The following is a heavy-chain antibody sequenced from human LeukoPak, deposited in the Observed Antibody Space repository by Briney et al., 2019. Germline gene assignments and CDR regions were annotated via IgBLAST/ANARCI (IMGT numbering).Heavy chain of an antibody. V-gene: IGHV3-53*01. CDR2: LYSGSDT. D-gene: IGHD5-24*01. CDR1: GFTVSTKY. J-gene: IGHJ2*01. Sequence: TGGSLTLSCAASGFTVSTKYMNWVRQAPGKGLEWVSILYSGSDTYYADSVKGRFTISRDSSKNMLFLHMNSLRAEDTAVYYCARVGDHFHWYLDLWGRGTLVTVSP. CDR3: ARVGDHFHWYLDL.